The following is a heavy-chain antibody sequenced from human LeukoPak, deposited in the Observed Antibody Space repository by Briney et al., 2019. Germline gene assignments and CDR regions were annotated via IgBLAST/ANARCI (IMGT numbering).Heavy chain of an antibody. Sequence: RPSETLSLICTVSGGSISSTYWTWIRQPAGKGLEWIGRIHTSGSTNYNPSLKSRVTMSADTSKNQFSLKLSSVTAADTAVYYCARHACSSTSCYGYYYYYYMDVWGKGTTVTVSS. CDR3: ARHACSSTSCYGYYYYYYMDV. D-gene: IGHD2-2*01. V-gene: IGHV4-4*07. J-gene: IGHJ6*03. CDR1: GGSISSTY. CDR2: IHTSGST.